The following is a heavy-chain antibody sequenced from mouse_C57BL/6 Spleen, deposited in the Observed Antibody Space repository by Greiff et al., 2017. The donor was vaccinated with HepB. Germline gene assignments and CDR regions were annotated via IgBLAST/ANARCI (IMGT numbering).Heavy chain of an antibody. CDR3: ARHDGYYGYFDY. Sequence: EVKVVESGGGLVQPGGSLKLSCAASGFTFSDYYMYWVRQTPEKRLEWVAYISNGGGSTYYPDTVKGRFTISRDNAKNTLYLQMSRLKSEDTAMYYCARHDGYYGYFDYWGQGTTLTVSS. D-gene: IGHD2-3*01. CDR1: GFTFSDYY. J-gene: IGHJ2*01. CDR2: ISNGGGST. V-gene: IGHV5-12*01.